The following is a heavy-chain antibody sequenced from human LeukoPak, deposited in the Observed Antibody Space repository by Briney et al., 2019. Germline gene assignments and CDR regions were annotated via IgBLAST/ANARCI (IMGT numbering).Heavy chain of an antibody. D-gene: IGHD3/OR15-3a*01. CDR3: ARLRGLRYFDL. Sequence: SETLSLTCTVSGGSISSSSHYWGWIRQPPGKGLEWIGSIYYSGSTYYNPSLKSRVTISVDTSKNQFSLKLSSVTAADTAVYYCARLRGLRYFDLWGRGTLVTVPS. J-gene: IGHJ2*01. V-gene: IGHV4-39*01. CDR2: IYYSGST. CDR1: GGSISSSSHY.